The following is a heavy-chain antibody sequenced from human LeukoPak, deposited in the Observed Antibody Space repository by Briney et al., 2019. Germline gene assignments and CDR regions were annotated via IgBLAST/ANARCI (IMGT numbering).Heavy chain of an antibody. J-gene: IGHJ3*02. CDR2: IYHSGST. Sequence: SETLSLTCTVSGYSISSGYYWGWIRQPPGKGLEWIGSIYHSGSTYYNPSLKSRVTISVDTSKNQFSLKLSSVTAADTAVYYCARRYYYDSSGIRSNDAFDIWGQGTMVTVSS. CDR1: GYSISSGYY. V-gene: IGHV4-38-2*02. CDR3: ARRYYYDSSGIRSNDAFDI. D-gene: IGHD3-22*01.